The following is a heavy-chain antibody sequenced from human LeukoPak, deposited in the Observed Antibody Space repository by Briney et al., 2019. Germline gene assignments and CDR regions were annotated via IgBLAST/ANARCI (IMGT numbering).Heavy chain of an antibody. J-gene: IGHJ6*02. V-gene: IGHV1-24*01. CDR1: GYTLTELS. Sequence: ASVKVSCKVSGYTLTELSMHWVRQAPGKGLEWMGGFDPEDGETIYAQKFQGRVTITRDTSASTACMELSSLRSEDTAVYYCARANDFWSGYYYGMDVWGQGTTVTVSS. D-gene: IGHD3-3*01. CDR3: ARANDFWSGYYYGMDV. CDR2: FDPEDGET.